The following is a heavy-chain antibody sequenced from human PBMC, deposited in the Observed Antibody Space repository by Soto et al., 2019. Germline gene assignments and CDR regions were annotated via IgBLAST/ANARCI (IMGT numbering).Heavy chain of an antibody. Sequence: PGGSLRLSCAASGFTFSSYGMHWVRQAPGKGLERVAVIWYDGSNKYYADSVKGRFTISRDNSKNTLYLQMNSLRAEDTAVYYCARGDPQGIAGPHDYWGQGTLVTVSS. CDR3: ARGDPQGIAGPHDY. J-gene: IGHJ4*02. CDR2: IWYDGSNK. CDR1: GFTFSSYG. V-gene: IGHV3-33*01. D-gene: IGHD6-13*01.